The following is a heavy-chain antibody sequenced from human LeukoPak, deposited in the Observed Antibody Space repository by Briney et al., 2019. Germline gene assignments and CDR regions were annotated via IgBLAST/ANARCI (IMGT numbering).Heavy chain of an antibody. D-gene: IGHD2-15*01. Sequence: GGSLRLSCAASGFTFSSYSMNWVRQAPGKGLEWVSSISSSSSYIYYADSVKGRFTISRDNAKNSLYLQMSSLRAEDTAVYYCARDGVASDYYYYGMDVWGQGTTVTVSS. CDR1: GFTFSSYS. CDR2: ISSSSSYI. V-gene: IGHV3-21*01. J-gene: IGHJ6*02. CDR3: ARDGVASDYYYYGMDV.